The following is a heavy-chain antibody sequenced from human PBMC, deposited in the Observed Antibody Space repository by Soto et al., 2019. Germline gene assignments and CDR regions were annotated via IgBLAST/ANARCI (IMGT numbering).Heavy chain of an antibody. D-gene: IGHD6-13*01. CDR3: ARVLYSSIPPGYFQH. V-gene: IGHV4-34*01. J-gene: IGHJ1*01. CDR1: GGSFSGYY. Sequence: SETLSLTCAVYGGSFSGYYWSWIRQPPGKGLEWIGEINHSGSTNHNPSLKSRVTISVDTSKNQFSLKLSSVTAADTAVYYCARVLYSSIPPGYFQHWGQGTLVTVSS. CDR2: INHSGST.